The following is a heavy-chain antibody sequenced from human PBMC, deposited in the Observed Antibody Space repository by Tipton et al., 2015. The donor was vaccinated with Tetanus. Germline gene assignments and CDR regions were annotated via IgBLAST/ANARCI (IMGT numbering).Heavy chain of an antibody. Sequence: QLVQSGAELKKPGASVKVSCKASGYTFTGYYMYWVRQAPGQGLEWVGWIDPNSGATIYAQNFQGRVTMTRDTSISTVYMELSRLRSDGTAVYYCAGDRGDYIYYGMDVWGPGTTVTVSS. V-gene: IGHV1-2*02. J-gene: IGHJ6*02. CDR2: IDPNSGAT. CDR3: AGDRGDYIYYGMDV. D-gene: IGHD2-21*01. CDR1: GYTFTGYY.